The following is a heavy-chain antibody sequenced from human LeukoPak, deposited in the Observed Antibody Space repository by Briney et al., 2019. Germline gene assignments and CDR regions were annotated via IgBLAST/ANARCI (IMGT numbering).Heavy chain of an antibody. V-gene: IGHV3-53*01. CDR2: IYSGGST. Sequence: PGGSLRLSCAASGFTFSSNYMSWVRQAPGKGLEWVSVIYSGGSTYYADSAKGRFTISRDNSKNTLCLQVNSLRAEDTAVYYCATTYYDILTGQPVDYWGQGTLVTVSS. J-gene: IGHJ4*02. CDR1: GFTFSSNY. CDR3: ATTYYDILTGQPVDY. D-gene: IGHD3-9*01.